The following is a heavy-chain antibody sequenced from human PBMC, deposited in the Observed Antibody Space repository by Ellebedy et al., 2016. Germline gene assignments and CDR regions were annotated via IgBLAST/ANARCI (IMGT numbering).Heavy chain of an antibody. CDR2: ISWNSGSI. CDR3: AKDKYCSSTSCHPGYYYYYGMDV. CDR1: GFTFDDYA. D-gene: IGHD2-2*01. V-gene: IGHV3-9*01. Sequence: SLKISXAASGFTFDDYAMHWVRQAPGKGLEWVSGISWNSGSIGYADSVKGRFTISRDNAKNSLYLQMNSLRAEDTALYYCAKDKYCSSTSCHPGYYYYYGMDVWGQGTTVTVSS. J-gene: IGHJ6*02.